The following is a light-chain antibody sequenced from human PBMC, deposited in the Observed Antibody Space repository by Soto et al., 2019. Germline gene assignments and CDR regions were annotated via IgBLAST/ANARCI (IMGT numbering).Light chain of an antibody. V-gene: IGKV3-15*01. Sequence: EIVMTQSPATLSLSPGERATLSCRASQSFSSNLAWYQQKPGQAPRLLIYGASTRATGIPARFSGSGSGTEFTLTISSLQSEDFAVYHCQQYKDWPTTFGQGTKVDIK. CDR1: QSFSSN. CDR3: QQYKDWPTT. CDR2: GAS. J-gene: IGKJ1*01.